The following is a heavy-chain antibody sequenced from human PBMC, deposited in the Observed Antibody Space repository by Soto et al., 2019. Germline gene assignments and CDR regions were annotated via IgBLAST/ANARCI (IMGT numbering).Heavy chain of an antibody. J-gene: IGHJ4*02. CDR2: IFVTRATI. Sequence: PGGSLRLSCVSSGFTFSPYSMVWVRQAPGKGLKWVSYIFVTRATIYYADSVKGRFTVSRDNAKNSLFLLMNSLRAEDTGIYYCARDKDWAFDYWGQGTLVTVSS. CDR3: ARDKDWAFDY. V-gene: IGHV3-48*04. D-gene: IGHD3-9*01. CDR1: GFTFSPYS.